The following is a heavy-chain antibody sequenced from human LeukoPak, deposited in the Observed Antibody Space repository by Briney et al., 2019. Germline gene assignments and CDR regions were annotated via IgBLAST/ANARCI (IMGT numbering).Heavy chain of an antibody. Sequence: PGGSLRLSCAASGFTFSSYAMSWVRQAPGKGQEWVSAISGSGGSTYYADSVKGRFTISRDNSKNTLYLQMNSLRAEDTAEYYCAKDLGYCSGGSCYELDYWGQGTLVTVSS. J-gene: IGHJ4*02. CDR3: AKDLGYCSGGSCYELDY. V-gene: IGHV3-23*01. D-gene: IGHD2-15*01. CDR1: GFTFSSYA. CDR2: ISGSGGST.